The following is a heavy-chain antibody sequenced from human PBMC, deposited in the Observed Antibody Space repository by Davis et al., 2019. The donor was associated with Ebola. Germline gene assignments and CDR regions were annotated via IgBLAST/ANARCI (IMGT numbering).Heavy chain of an antibody. CDR3: ARDASQGYYYYGMDV. CDR2: ISSSSSYI. D-gene: IGHD2-15*01. CDR1: GFTVSSNY. J-gene: IGHJ6*04. V-gene: IGHV3-21*01. Sequence: PGGSLRLSCAASGFTVSSNYMTWVRHAPGKGLEWVSSISSSSSYIYYADSVKGRFTISRDNAKNSLYLQMNSLRAEDTAVYYCARDASQGYYYYGMDVWGKGTTVTVSS.